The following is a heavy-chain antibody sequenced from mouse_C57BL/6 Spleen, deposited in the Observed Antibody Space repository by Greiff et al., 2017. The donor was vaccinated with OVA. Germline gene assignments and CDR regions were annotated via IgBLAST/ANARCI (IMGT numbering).Heavy chain of an antibody. Sequence: VQLQQSGPELVKPGASVKISCKASGYTFTDYYMNWVKQSHGKSLEWIGDINPNNGGTSYNQKFKGKATLTVDKSSSTAYMELRSLTSEDSAVYYCARSTYDYDGAWFAYWGQGTLVTVSA. D-gene: IGHD2-4*01. CDR2: INPNNGGT. V-gene: IGHV1-26*01. CDR1: GYTFTDYY. CDR3: ARSTYDYDGAWFAY. J-gene: IGHJ3*01.